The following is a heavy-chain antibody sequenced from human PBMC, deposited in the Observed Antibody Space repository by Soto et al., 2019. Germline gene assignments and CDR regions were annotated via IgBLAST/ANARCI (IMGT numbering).Heavy chain of an antibody. CDR1: GGTFSSYA. CDR3: ARGGVVGASTFAFDI. CDR2: INTANGNT. D-gene: IGHD1-26*01. Sequence: ASVKVSCKASGGTFSSYAIHWVRQAPGQRLEWMGWINTANGNTAYSQKFQGRVTVTRDTSASTAYMDLSSLRSEDTAVYYCARGGVVGASTFAFDIWGQGTGVTVSS. V-gene: IGHV1-3*04. J-gene: IGHJ3*02.